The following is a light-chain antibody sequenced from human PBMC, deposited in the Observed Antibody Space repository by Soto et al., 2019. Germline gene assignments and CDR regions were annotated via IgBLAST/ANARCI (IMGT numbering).Light chain of an antibody. CDR2: AAS. CDR1: QSMSSY. J-gene: IGKJ3*01. V-gene: IGKV1-39*01. CDR3: QQGYSTPFA. Sequence: DIQMTQSTSSLSASVGDRVTITCRASQSMSSYLNWYQQKPEKAPKLLIYAASSLQSGVPTRFSGIGSGTDFPLTISSLLHEGFATYYGQQGYSTPFAFGPGTKVDI.